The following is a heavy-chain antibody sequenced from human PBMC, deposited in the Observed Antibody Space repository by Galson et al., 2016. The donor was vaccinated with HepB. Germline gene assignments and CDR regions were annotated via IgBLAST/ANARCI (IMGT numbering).Heavy chain of an antibody. D-gene: IGHD1-26*01. CDR3: ATPSLLYSASWFYYFDY. CDR2: IIPIFGTA. CDR1: GGTFSSYA. J-gene: IGHJ4*02. Sequence: SVKVSCKASGGTFSSYAISWVRQAPGQGLEWMGGIIPIFGTANYAQKFQGRVTITADESTSTAHMELSSLRSEDTAVYYCATPSLLYSASWFYYFDYWGQGTLVTVSS. V-gene: IGHV1-69*13.